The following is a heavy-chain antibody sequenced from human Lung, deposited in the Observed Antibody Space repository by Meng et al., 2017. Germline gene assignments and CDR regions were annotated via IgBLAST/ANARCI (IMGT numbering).Heavy chain of an antibody. D-gene: IGHD1-7*01. CDR2: IIPSSGDA. V-gene: IGHV1-2*06. J-gene: IGHJ4*02. CDR3: ARDGGNYDFDY. CDR1: GYTFIDAY. Sequence: QVQLVQFGAEVKKPGASVKLSCRASGYTFIDAYVHWVRQAPRQGLEWMGRIIPSSGDANSAQKFLGRVTLTWDTSISTAYMELSSLRSDDTAIYYCARDGGNYDFDYWGQGTLVTVSS.